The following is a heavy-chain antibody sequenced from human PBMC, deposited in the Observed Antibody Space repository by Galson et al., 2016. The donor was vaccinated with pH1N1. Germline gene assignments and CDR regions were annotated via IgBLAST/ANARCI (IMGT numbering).Heavy chain of an antibody. D-gene: IGHD3-16*02. CDR3: ARAIGSRSAY. J-gene: IGHJ4*02. Sequence: SLRLSCAASGFTFSHYWMIWVRQAPGTGLEWVANIKEDGSETYYVDSVRGRFTISRDNAKNSLYLQMNSLRDEDTALYYCARAIGSRSAYWGQGTLVTVSS. CDR2: IKEDGSET. CDR1: GFTFSHYW. V-gene: IGHV3-7*01.